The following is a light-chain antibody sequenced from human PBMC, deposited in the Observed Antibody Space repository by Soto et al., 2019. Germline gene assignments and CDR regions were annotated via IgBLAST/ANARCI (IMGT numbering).Light chain of an antibody. CDR2: GVS. CDR3: QHYGYPQWT. Sequence: EIVLTQSPGTLSLSPGERATLSCRASQSGRDMYLAWYQQKPGQPPRLLIYGVSSRAYGIPDRFSGSGSGTDFTLTISRLEPEDFAVYYCQHYGYPQWTFGQGTKVELK. CDR1: QSGRDMY. V-gene: IGKV3-20*01. J-gene: IGKJ1*01.